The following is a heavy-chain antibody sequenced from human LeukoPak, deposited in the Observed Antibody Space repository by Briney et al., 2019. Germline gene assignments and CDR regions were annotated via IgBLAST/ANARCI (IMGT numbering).Heavy chain of an antibody. CDR1: GYTFTSYG. V-gene: IGHV1-18*01. CDR3: ARDRRYSSSSTRFDP. CDR2: ISAYNGNT. Sequence: ASVKVSCKASGYTFTSYGISWVRQAPGQGLEWMGWISAYNGNTNYAQKLQGRVTMTTDTSTSTAHMELRSLRSDDTAVYYCARDRRYSSSSTRFDPWGQGTLVTVSS. J-gene: IGHJ5*02. D-gene: IGHD6-6*01.